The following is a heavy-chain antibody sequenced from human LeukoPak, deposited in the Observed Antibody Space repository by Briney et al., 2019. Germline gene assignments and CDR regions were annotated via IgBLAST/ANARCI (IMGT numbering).Heavy chain of an antibody. J-gene: IGHJ5*02. Sequence: ASVKVSCKASGYTFTSYGISWVRQAPGQGLEWMGWISAYNGNTNYAQKLQGRVTMTTDTSTSTAYMELRSLRSDDTAVYYCARGGITGTKRDRRFDPWGQGTLVTVSS. V-gene: IGHV1-18*01. CDR1: GYTFTSYG. CDR2: ISAYNGNT. CDR3: ARGGITGTKRDRRFDP. D-gene: IGHD1-20*01.